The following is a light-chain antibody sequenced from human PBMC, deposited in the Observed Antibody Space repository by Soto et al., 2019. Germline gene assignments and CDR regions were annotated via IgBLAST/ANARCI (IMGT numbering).Light chain of an antibody. V-gene: IGLV1-47*01. CDR3: AAWDDSLSAVV. CDR2: RNN. Sequence: SVLTQPPSASGTPGQRVTISCSGSSSNIGSNYVYWYQQLPGTAPKRLIYRNNQRPSGVPDRFSGSKSGTSASLAISGLRSEDEADYYCAAWDDSLSAVVFGGETKLTVL. J-gene: IGLJ2*01. CDR1: SSNIGSNY.